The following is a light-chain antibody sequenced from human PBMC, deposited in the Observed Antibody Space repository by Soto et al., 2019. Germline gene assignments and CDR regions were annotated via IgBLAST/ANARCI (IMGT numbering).Light chain of an antibody. J-gene: IGLJ1*01. CDR2: EVS. CDR1: SSDVGGYNY. V-gene: IGLV2-14*01. Sequence: QSALTQPASVSGSPGQSITISCTGTSSDVGGYNYVSWYQQHPGKAPKLMIYEVSNRPSGVSNRFSGSKSGNTASLTISGLQAEDEADYSCFSYTSSSTPDVFGTGTKLTVL. CDR3: FSYTSSSTPDV.